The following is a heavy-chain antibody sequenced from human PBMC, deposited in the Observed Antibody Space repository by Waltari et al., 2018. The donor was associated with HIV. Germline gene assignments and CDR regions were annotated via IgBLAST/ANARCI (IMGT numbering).Heavy chain of an antibody. Sequence: QVQRVESGGGVVQPGRPLRLSCVDSGFYLSRADMHWVRQAPGKGLGWVAFISFDSKNEYYANSVKGRFSVSRDNSKNTLYLQMNSLRSEDTAMYFCAKELSYSTNWPAYWGQGTLVSVSS. J-gene: IGHJ4*02. D-gene: IGHD2-8*01. CDR1: GFYLSRAD. V-gene: IGHV3-30*18. CDR2: ISFDSKNE. CDR3: AKELSYSTNWPAY.